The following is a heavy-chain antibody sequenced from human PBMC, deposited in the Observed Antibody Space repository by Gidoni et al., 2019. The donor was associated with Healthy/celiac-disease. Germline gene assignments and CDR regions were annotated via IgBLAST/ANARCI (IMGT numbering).Heavy chain of an antibody. CDR1: GYRFTSYW. D-gene: IGHD2-21*02. J-gene: IGHJ4*02. V-gene: IGHV5-51*01. CDR2: IYPGDSDT. CDR3: ARREYCGGDCYLFDY. Sequence: EVQLVQSGAEVKKPGESLKISCKGSGYRFTSYWIGWVRQMPGKGLEWMGIIYPGDSDTRYSPSFQGQVTISADKSISTAYLQWSSLKASDTAMYYCARREYCGGDCYLFDYWGQGTLVTVSS.